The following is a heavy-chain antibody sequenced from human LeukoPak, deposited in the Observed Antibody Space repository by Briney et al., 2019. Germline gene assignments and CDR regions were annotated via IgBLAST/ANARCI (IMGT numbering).Heavy chain of an antibody. V-gene: IGHV3-7*03. CDR1: GFTFSSYW. D-gene: IGHD5-24*01. Sequence: GGSLRLSCAASGFTFSSYWMSWVRQAPGKGLEWVANIKQDGSEKYYVDSVKGRFTISRDNAKNSLYLQMNSLRAEDTAVYYCARDLQDGYNLRAFDIWGQGTMVTVSS. CDR2: IKQDGSEK. J-gene: IGHJ3*02. CDR3: ARDLQDGYNLRAFDI.